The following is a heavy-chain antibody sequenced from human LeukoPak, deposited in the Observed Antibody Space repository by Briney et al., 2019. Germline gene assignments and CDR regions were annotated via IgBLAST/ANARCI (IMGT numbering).Heavy chain of an antibody. J-gene: IGHJ4*02. CDR1: GYTFTGYY. CDR2: INPNSGGT. V-gene: IGHV1-2*02. CDR3: ARGLYYDSSGYDLRFDY. Sequence: ASVKVSCKASGYTFTGYYMHWVRQAPGQGLEWMGWINPNSGGTNYAQKLQGRVTMTRDTSISTAYMELSRLRSDDTAVYYCARGLYYDSSGYDLRFDYWGQGTLVTVSS. D-gene: IGHD3-22*01.